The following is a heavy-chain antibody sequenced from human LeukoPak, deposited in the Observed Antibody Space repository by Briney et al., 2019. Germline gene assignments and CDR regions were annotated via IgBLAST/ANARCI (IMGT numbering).Heavy chain of an antibody. CDR1: GGSISSYY. J-gene: IGHJ5*02. D-gene: IGHD3-10*01. CDR2: IYYSGST. CDR3: ARDLYSGSGRSFDP. Sequence: SETLSLTCTVSGGSISSYYWSWIRQPPGKGLEWIGYIYYSGSTNYNPSLKSRVTISVDTSKNQFSLKLISVTAADTAVYYCARDLYSGSGRSFDPWGQGTLVTVSS. V-gene: IGHV4-59*01.